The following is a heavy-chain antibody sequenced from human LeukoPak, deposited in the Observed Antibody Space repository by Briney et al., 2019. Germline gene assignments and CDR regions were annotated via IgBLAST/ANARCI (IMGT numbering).Heavy chain of an antibody. Sequence: PGGSLRLSCAASGFTFSSYAMSWVLQAPGKGLKWVSSISGSGGSTYYADSVKGRFTISRDNSKNTLYLQMNSLRAEDTAVYYCARAEGRWLRRDNWFDPWGQGTLVTVSS. CDR2: ISGSGGST. CDR1: GFTFSSYA. V-gene: IGHV3-23*01. CDR3: ARAEGRWLRRDNWFDP. J-gene: IGHJ5*02. D-gene: IGHD4-23*01.